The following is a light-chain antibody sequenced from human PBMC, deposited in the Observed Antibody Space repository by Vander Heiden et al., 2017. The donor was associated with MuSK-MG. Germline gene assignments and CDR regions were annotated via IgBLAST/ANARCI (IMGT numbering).Light chain of an antibody. CDR1: NSNIGAGYD. CDR2: GNT. J-gene: IGLJ3*02. V-gene: IGLV1-40*01. Sequence: QSVLAQPPSVSGAPGQRVTISCTGTNSNIGAGYDVHWYQQFPGTAPKLLIYGNTSRPSGVPDRFSASKSDTSASLAIPGLQADDEADYYCQSHDTAMSGALFGGGTKLTVL. CDR3: QSHDTAMSGAL.